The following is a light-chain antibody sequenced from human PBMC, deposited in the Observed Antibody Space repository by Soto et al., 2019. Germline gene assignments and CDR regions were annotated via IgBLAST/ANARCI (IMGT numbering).Light chain of an antibody. CDR3: SSYTTSRTWV. CDR2: EVS. V-gene: IGLV2-14*01. CDR1: SRAVGNYNY. Sequence: QSALTSLAPVPGLLGQSITTSGPETSRAVGNYNYVSWYQHHPGKAPKLMIYEVSYRPSGVSVRFSGSKSGNTASLTISGLQAEDEANYYCSSYTTSRTWVFGGGTKLTVL. J-gene: IGLJ3*02.